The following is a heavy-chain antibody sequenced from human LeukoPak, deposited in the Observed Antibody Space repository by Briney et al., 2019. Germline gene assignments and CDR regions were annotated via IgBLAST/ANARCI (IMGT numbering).Heavy chain of an antibody. J-gene: IGHJ6*02. CDR3: TRDRQGPKLYEMHV. Sequence: PGGSLRLSCAASGFTFSTYWMSWVRQAPGKGLEWVANIRQDGSAKYYLDSVKGRFTISRDNAKSSLYLQMNSLRAEDTAVYSCTRDRQGPKLYEMHVWGQGTTVTVSS. CDR1: GFTFSTYW. V-gene: IGHV3-7*01. CDR2: IRQDGSAK. D-gene: IGHD3-10*01.